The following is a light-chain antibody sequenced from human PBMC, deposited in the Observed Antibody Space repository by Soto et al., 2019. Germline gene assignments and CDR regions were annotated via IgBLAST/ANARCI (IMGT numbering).Light chain of an antibody. V-gene: IGKV3D-20*02. CDR3: QQRHMWPIT. J-gene: IGKJ5*01. Sequence: EIVLTQSPGTLSLSPGERATLSCRASQSVSSSDLAWYQQKPGQAPRLLIYGASSRATGIPDRFSGSGSGTDFTLTISSLEPEDSAVYYCQQRHMWPITFGQGTRLEIK. CDR2: GAS. CDR1: QSVSSSD.